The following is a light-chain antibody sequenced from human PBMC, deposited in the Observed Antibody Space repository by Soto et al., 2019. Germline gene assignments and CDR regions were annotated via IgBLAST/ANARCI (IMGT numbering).Light chain of an antibody. Sequence: DIVMTQSPDSLAVSLGERAIINCKSSQSVLYSSNNKNYLAWYQQKPGQPPKLLIYWASTRESGVPDRFSGSGSGTDFTLTISSLQAEDVAVYYCQQYYSTPYTFGQGTKVDIK. V-gene: IGKV4-1*01. CDR2: WAS. J-gene: IGKJ2*01. CDR3: QQYYSTPYT. CDR1: QSVLYSSNNKNY.